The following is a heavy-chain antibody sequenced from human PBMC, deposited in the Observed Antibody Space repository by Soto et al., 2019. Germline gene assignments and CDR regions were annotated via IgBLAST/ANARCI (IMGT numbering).Heavy chain of an antibody. V-gene: IGHV4-30-4*01. D-gene: IGHD2-15*01. Sequence: SETLSLTCTVSGGSISSGDYYWSWIRQPPGKGLEWIGYIYYSGSTYYNPSLKSRVTISVDTSKNQFSLRLSSVTAADTAVYYCARLPMASLRWYLRPWVGSAYFQHWGRGTLVTVSS. J-gene: IGHJ1*01. CDR1: GGSISSGDYY. CDR2: IYYSGST. CDR3: ARLPMASLRWYLRPWVGSAYFQH.